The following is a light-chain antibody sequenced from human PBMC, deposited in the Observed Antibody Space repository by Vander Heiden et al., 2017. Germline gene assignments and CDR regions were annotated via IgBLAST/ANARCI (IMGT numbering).Light chain of an antibody. J-gene: IGLJ3*02. CDR3: CSYAGSSTFEWV. CDR2: EGS. Sequence: QSALTQPASVSGSPGQSINISCTGTSSDVGSYNLVSWYQQHPGKAPKLMIYEGSKRPSGVSNRFSGSKSGNTASLTISGLQAEDEADYYCCSYAGSSTFEWVFGGGTKLTVL. V-gene: IGLV2-23*03. CDR1: SSDVGSYNL.